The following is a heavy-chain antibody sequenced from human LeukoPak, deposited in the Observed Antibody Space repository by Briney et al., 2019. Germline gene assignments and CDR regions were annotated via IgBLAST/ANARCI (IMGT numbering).Heavy chain of an antibody. D-gene: IGHD3-10*01. CDR2: ISPFNGKT. V-gene: IGHV1-18*01. CDR3: ARGGSGSYFDY. CDR1: GYTFINQA. J-gene: IGHJ4*02. Sequence: ASVKLSCTASGYTFINQAISWVRQAPGQGLEWMGWISPFNGKTDYAQTFQGRLTMTTDASTSTAHMELRSLRSADTAIYYCARGGSGSYFDYWGQGTLVAVSS.